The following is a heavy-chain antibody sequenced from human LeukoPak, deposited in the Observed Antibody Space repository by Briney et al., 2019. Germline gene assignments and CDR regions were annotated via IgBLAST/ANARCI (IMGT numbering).Heavy chain of an antibody. CDR1: GGTSSSYA. D-gene: IGHD2-2*01. CDR3: ARDGFGDCSSASCPLDY. V-gene: IGHV1-69*13. CDR2: IIPIFGTA. Sequence: ASVKVSCKASGGTSSSYAISRVRQAPGQGLEWMGGIIPIFGTANYAQKFQGRVTITADESTSTAYMELSSLRSEDTAVYYCARDGFGDCSSASCPLDYWGQGTLVTVSS. J-gene: IGHJ4*02.